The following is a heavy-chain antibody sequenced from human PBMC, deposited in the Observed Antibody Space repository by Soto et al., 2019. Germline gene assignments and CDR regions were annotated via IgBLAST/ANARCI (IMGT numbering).Heavy chain of an antibody. CDR1: GFTFSDHY. Sequence: QVQLVESGGGLVKPGASLRLSCAASGFTFSDHYMSWIRQAPGKGLEWVSYISTSNSYTNYADSVKGRFTVSRDNAKNSVFLQMNSLRAEDTAVYYCARGHYGFDVWGQGTMVTVSS. J-gene: IGHJ6*02. CDR2: ISTSNSYT. V-gene: IGHV3-11*05. CDR3: ARGHYGFDV.